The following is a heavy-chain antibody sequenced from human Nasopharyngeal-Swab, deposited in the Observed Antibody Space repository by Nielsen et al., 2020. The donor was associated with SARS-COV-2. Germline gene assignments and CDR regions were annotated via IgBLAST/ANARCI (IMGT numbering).Heavy chain of an antibody. CDR2: IIPIFGTA. CDR3: ARSNLYCSGGSCYPNWFDP. CDR1: GATFSSYA. V-gene: IGHV1-69*13. D-gene: IGHD2-15*01. Sequence: SVKVSCQASGATFSSYAISWVRQAPGQGLEWMGGIIPIFGTANYAQKFQGRVTITADESTSTAYMELSSLRSEDTAVYYCARSNLYCSGGSCYPNWFDPWGQGTLVTVSS. J-gene: IGHJ5*02.